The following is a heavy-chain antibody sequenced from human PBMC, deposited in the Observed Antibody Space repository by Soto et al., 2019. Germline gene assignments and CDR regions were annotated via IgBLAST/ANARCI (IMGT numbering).Heavy chain of an antibody. CDR3: ARATYYDFWSGRYEWFAP. D-gene: IGHD3-3*01. CDR2: INHSGST. J-gene: IGHJ5*02. V-gene: IGHV4-34*01. Sequence: SETLSLTCTVSGGSISSYYWSWIRQPPGKGLEWIGEINHSGSTNYNPSLKSRVTISVDTSKNQFSLKLSSVTAADTAVYYCARATYYDFWSGRYEWFAPWGQGTLVTVYS. CDR1: GGSISSYY.